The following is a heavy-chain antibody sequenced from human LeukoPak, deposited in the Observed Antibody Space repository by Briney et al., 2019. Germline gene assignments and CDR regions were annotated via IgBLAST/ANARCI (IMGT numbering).Heavy chain of an antibody. J-gene: IGHJ4*02. V-gene: IGHV1-69*01. CDR2: IIPISGTA. CDR1: GGTFSSYA. D-gene: IGHD3-10*01. CDR3: ARAPNYYYGDFDY. Sequence: GASVKVSCKASGGTFSSYAISWVRQAPGQGLEWMGGIIPISGTANYAQKFQGRVTITADESTSTAYMGLSSLRSEDTAVYYCARAPNYYYGDFDYWGQGTLVTVSS.